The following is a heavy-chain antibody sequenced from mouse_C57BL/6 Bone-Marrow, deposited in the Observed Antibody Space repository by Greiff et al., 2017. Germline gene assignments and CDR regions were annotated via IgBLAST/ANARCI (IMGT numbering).Heavy chain of an antibody. D-gene: IGHD2-3*01. Sequence: EVQLVESGPELVKPGDSVKISCKASGYSFTGYFMNWVMQSHGKSLEWIGRINPYNGDTFYNQKFKGEATLTVDKSSSTAHMELRSLTSEDSAVYYCARLDGYLCYWGQGTTLTVSS. CDR3: ARLDGYLCY. J-gene: IGHJ2*01. V-gene: IGHV1-20*01. CDR2: INPYNGDT. CDR1: GYSFTGYF.